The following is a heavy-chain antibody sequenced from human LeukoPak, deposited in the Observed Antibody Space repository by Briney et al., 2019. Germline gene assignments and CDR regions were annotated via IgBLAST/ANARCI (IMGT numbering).Heavy chain of an antibody. V-gene: IGHV1-2*02. CDR2: INPNSGGT. CDR3: ARDPHYSSGWYVPDY. CDR1: GGTFTGYY. J-gene: IGHJ4*02. D-gene: IGHD6-19*01. Sequence: ASVKVSCKASGGTFTGYYMHWVRQAPGQGLEWMGWINPNSGGTNYAQKFQGRVTLTRDTSISTAYMELSRLRSDDTAVYYCARDPHYSSGWYVPDYWGQGTLVTVSS.